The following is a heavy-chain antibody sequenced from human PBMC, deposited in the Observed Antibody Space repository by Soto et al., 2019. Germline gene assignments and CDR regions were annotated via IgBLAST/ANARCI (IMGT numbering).Heavy chain of an antibody. CDR2: IYYSGST. CDR1: GGSVSSGSYY. CDR3: ARDVGYCSGGSCSPGGNWFDP. V-gene: IGHV4-61*01. Sequence: SSETLSLTCTVSGGSVSSGSYYWSWIRQPPGKGLEWIGYIYYSGSTNYNPSLKSRVTISVDTSKNQFSLKLSSVTAADTAVYYCARDVGYCSGGSCSPGGNWFDPWGQGTLVTVSS. D-gene: IGHD2-15*01. J-gene: IGHJ5*02.